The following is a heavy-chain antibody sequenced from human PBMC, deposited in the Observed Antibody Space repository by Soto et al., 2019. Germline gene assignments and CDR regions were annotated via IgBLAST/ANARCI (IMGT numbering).Heavy chain of an antibody. CDR1: GFTFTSYA. Sequence: EVQLLESGGGLVQPGGSLRLSCAASGFTFTSYAMNWVRQAPGKGLEWVSTISGSGGSTYYADSVKGRFTISRDNSKNTLYLQMNSLRAEDTAIYYCAKTQGLLYYDFWSGTDYWGQGTLVSVSS. J-gene: IGHJ4*02. D-gene: IGHD3-3*01. CDR3: AKTQGLLYYDFWSGTDY. V-gene: IGHV3-23*01. CDR2: ISGSGGST.